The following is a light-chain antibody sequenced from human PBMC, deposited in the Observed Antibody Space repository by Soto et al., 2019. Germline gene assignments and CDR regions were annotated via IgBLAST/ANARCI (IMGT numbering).Light chain of an antibody. J-gene: IGKJ2*01. V-gene: IGKV3-15*01. CDR3: QQDNSWPPYT. Sequence: DIVMTQSPATLSVSPGERATLSCRASQSVSSKLAWYQQKPGQAPRLLIYGASSRATGIPARFICSGSGTDFTLTINSLQSEEVAVYYGQQDNSWPPYTVGQGTKLEIK. CDR1: QSVSSK. CDR2: GAS.